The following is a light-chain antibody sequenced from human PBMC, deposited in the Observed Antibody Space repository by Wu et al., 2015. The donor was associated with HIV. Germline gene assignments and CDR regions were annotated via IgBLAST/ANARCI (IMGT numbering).Light chain of an antibody. CDR2: GAS. CDR3: QQYSSLT. V-gene: IGKV3-20*01. J-gene: IGKJ4*01. CDR1: QSISSNY. Sequence: EFVLTQSPGTVSSSAGERATLSCRASQSISSNYLAWYQQKPGQAPRLLIHGASSRATGIPDRFSGSGSGTDFTLTINRLEPEDFAVYYCQQYSSLTFGGGTKVEIK.